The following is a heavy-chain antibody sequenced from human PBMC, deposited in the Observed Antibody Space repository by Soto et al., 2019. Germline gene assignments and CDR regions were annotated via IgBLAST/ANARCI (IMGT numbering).Heavy chain of an antibody. V-gene: IGHV3-48*01. J-gene: IGHJ4*02. CDR2: ISSSSSTI. D-gene: IGHD3-22*01. Sequence: GGSLRLSCAASGFTFSIYSMNWVRQAPGKGLEWVSYISSSSSTIYYADSVKGRFTISRDNAKNSLYLQMNSLRAEDTAVYYCARVDYYDSSGYSLTFLDYWGQGTLVTVSS. CDR3: ARVDYYDSSGYSLTFLDY. CDR1: GFTFSIYS.